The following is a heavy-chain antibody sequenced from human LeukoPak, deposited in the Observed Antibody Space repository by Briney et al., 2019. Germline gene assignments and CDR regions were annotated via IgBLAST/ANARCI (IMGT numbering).Heavy chain of an antibody. J-gene: IGHJ3*02. D-gene: IGHD6-25*01. Sequence: GGSLSLSCAASGFTFSNYAVSWVRQAPEKGLEGVSGLGGSGGNTYYADAVEGRFTISRDNSKNTLYLQMNSLRAEYTAVYDCATAYPHSSAGAFDIWGQGTMVTVSS. CDR2: LGGSGGNT. CDR3: ATAYPHSSAGAFDI. CDR1: GFTFSNYA. V-gene: IGHV3-23*01.